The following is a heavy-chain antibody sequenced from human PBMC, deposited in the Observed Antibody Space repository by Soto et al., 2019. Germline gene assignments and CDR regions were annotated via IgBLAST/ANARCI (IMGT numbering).Heavy chain of an antibody. CDR1: GFTFSSYG. D-gene: IGHD3-3*01. Sequence: QVQLVESGGGVVQPGRSLRLSCAASGFTFSSYGMPWVRQAPGKGLEWVAVIWYDGSNKYYADSVKGRFTISRDNSKNTLYLQLNSLRAEDTAVHYCARADSDWFDPWGQGTLVTVSS. CDR2: IWYDGSNK. V-gene: IGHV3-33*01. J-gene: IGHJ5*02. CDR3: ARADSDWFDP.